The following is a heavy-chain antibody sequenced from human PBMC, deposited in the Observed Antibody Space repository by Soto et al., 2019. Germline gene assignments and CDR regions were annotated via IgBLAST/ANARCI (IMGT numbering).Heavy chain of an antibody. V-gene: IGHV3-33*01. CDR2: IWYDGSNK. CDR1: GFTFSSYG. Sequence: QVQLVESGGGVDQPGRSLRLSCAASGFTFSSYGMHWVRQAPGKGLEWVAVIWYDGSNKYYADSVKGRFTISRDNSKNTLYLQMNSLRAEDTAVYYCARDIPWYYGSGSYSYWGQGTLVTVSS. D-gene: IGHD3-10*01. J-gene: IGHJ4*02. CDR3: ARDIPWYYGSGSYSY.